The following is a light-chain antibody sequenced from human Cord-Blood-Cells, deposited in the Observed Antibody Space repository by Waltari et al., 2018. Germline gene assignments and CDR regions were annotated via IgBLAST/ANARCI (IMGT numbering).Light chain of an antibody. V-gene: IGLV2-23*02. CDR1: SSDVGSSNL. CDR3: CSYAGSSTFAYV. J-gene: IGLJ1*01. CDR2: KVS. Sequence: QSALTQPASVSGYPGQSITISCTGTSSDVGSSNLVSWYQQHPGKAPKLMIYKVSKRPSGVSKRFSGSKSGNTASLTISGLQAEDEADYYCCSYAGSSTFAYVFGTGTKVTVL.